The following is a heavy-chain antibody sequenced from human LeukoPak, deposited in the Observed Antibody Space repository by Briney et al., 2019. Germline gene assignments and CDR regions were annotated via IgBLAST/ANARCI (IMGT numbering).Heavy chain of an antibody. J-gene: IGHJ4*02. V-gene: IGHV4-59*12. CDR3: ARDSSGWYTPH. Sequence: SETLSLTCTVSGGSIDTYYWNWIRQPPGKGLEWIGYVFHTGSTNYNPSLKSRVTISVDTSKNQFSLKLSSVTAADTAVYYCARDSSGWYTPHWGQGTLVTVSS. D-gene: IGHD6-19*01. CDR1: GGSIDTYY. CDR2: VFHTGST.